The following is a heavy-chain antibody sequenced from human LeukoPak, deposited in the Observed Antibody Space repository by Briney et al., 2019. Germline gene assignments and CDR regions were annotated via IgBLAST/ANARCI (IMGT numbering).Heavy chain of an antibody. Sequence: PGGSLRLSCAASEFTFSGHQMSWVRQAPGKGPEWVAKIIQDGSEEYYLDSVKGRFIISRDNGKNSLYLEMNSLRVEDTAVYYCARDWRQDNAFGLWGRGTMVTVSS. CDR2: IIQDGSEE. D-gene: IGHD2-15*01. CDR1: EFTFSGHQ. J-gene: IGHJ3*01. V-gene: IGHV3-7*01. CDR3: ARDWRQDNAFGL.